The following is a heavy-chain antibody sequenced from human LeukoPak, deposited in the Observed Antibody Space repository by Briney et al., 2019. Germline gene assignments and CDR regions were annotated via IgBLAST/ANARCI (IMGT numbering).Heavy chain of an antibody. CDR2: MNPNSGNT. D-gene: IGHD4-17*01. V-gene: IGHV1-8*01. Sequence: GASVKVSCKASGYTFTSYDINWVRQATGQGLEWMGLMNPNSGNTVYAKRFQGRVTMTRSTSISTAYMELSNLRSDDTAVYFCARGFSATTTRDYWGQETLVTVS. CDR3: ARGFSATTTRDY. J-gene: IGHJ4*02. CDR1: GYTFTSYD.